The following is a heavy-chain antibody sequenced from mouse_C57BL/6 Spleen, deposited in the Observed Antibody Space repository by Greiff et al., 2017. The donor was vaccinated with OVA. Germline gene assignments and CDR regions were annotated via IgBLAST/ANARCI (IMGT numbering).Heavy chain of an antibody. CDR2: INPSNGGT. Sequence: QVQLKESGTELVKPGASVKLSCKASGYTFTSYWMHWVKQRPGQGLEWIGNINPSNGGTNYNEKFKSKATLTVDKSSSTAYMQLSSLTSEDSAVYYCARRHYSNYYFDYWGQGTTLTVSS. CDR1: GYTFTSYW. D-gene: IGHD2-5*01. V-gene: IGHV1-53*01. CDR3: ARRHYSNYYFDY. J-gene: IGHJ2*01.